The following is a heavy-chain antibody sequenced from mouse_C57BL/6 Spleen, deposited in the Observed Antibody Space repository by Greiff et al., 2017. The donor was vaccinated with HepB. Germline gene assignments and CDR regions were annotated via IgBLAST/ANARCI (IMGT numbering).Heavy chain of an antibody. D-gene: IGHD1-1*01. CDR2: IDPSDSYT. CDR3: ARRTTVVPFAY. Sequence: VQLQQPGAELVMPGASVKLSCKASGYTFTSYWIHWVKQRPGQGLEWIGEIDPSDSYTNYNQKFKGKSTLTVDKSSSTAYMQLSSLTSEDSAVYYCARRTTVVPFAYWGQGTLVTVSA. J-gene: IGHJ3*01. V-gene: IGHV1-69*01. CDR1: GYTFTSYW.